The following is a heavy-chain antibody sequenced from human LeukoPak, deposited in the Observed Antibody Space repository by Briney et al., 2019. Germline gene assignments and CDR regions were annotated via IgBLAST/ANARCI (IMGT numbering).Heavy chain of an antibody. J-gene: IGHJ4*02. CDR3: ASVFWGSSGYYFEY. Sequence: PGGSLRLSCAASRFTFSRYWMSWVRQAPGRGLEWVANIKQDGSEKCYVDSVKGRFTISRDNAKNSLFLHMNSLRGEDTAVYYCASVFWGSSGYYFEYWGQGALLTVSS. V-gene: IGHV3-7*02. CDR2: IKQDGSEK. D-gene: IGHD3-22*01. CDR1: RFTFSRYW.